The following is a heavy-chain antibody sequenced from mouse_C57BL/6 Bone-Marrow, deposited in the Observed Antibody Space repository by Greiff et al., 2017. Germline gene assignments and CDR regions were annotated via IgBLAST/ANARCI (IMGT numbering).Heavy chain of an antibody. CDR1: GFTFSSYA. Sequence: DVHLVESGEGLVKPGGSLKLSCAASGFTFSSYAMSWVRQTPEKRLEWVAYISSGGDYIYYADTVKGRFTISRDNARNTRYLQMSSLKSEDTAMYYCTRVYYGSSYWYFDVWGTGTTVTVSS. V-gene: IGHV5-9-1*02. D-gene: IGHD1-1*01. J-gene: IGHJ1*03. CDR2: ISSGGDYI. CDR3: TRVYYGSSYWYFDV.